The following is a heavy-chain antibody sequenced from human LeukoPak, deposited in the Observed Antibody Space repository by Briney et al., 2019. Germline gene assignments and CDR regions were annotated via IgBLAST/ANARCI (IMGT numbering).Heavy chain of an antibody. CDR3: AKRQQLVTYYFDY. V-gene: IGHV3-30*02. CDR1: GFTFSNYG. J-gene: IGHJ4*02. CDR2: IRYDESNK. Sequence: GGSLRLSCAASGFTFSNYGMHWVRQAPDKGLEWVAFIRYDESNKHYADSVKGRFTISRDNSKNTLYLQMNSLRAEDTAVYYCAKRQQLVTYYFDYWGQGTLVTVSS. D-gene: IGHD6-13*01.